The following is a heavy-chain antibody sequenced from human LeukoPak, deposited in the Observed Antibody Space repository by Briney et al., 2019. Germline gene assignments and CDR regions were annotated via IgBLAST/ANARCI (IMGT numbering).Heavy chain of an antibody. Sequence: PSETLSLTCTVSGGSIGSYYWSWLRQAPGKTLEWIGYINYKGTTNYDPSLKSRVTISLDTSKNQFSLKMESVTAADTAIYYCARDRSGSYDTFELWGQGTKVTVSS. CDR1: GGSIGSYY. J-gene: IGHJ3*01. V-gene: IGHV4-59*01. CDR3: ARDRSGSYDTFEL. CDR2: INYKGTT. D-gene: IGHD6-19*01.